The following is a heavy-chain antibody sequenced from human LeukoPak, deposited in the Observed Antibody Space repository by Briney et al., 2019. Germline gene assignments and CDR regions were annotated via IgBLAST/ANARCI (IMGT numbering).Heavy chain of an antibody. CDR2: IYHSGST. V-gene: IGHV4-38-2*02. J-gene: IGHJ5*02. CDR1: GYSISSGYY. CDR3: ARDPTRYGSGNLHNWFDP. Sequence: SQTLSLTCTVSGYSISSGYYWGWIRQPPGKGLEWIGSIYHSGSTYYDPSLKSRVTISVDTSKNQFSLKLSSVTAADTAVCYCARDPTRYGSGNLHNWFDPWGQGTLVTVSS. D-gene: IGHD3-10*01.